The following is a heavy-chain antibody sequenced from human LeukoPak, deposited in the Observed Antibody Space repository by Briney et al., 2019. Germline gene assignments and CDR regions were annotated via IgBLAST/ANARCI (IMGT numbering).Heavy chain of an antibody. CDR3: ARGLKSYDILTAYYTFPYFDY. V-gene: IGHV4-59*11. CDR2: ISYSRST. D-gene: IGHD3-9*01. CDR1: GGSHSRHQ. J-gene: IGHJ4*02. Sequence: SETLSLTCTLSGGSHSRHQWIYLRQPPGKGVEGIGNISYSRSTHHTLSQKSRLTISVDTSKNQFSLKLSSVTVADTAVYYCARGLKSYDILTAYYTFPYFDYWGQGALVTVSS.